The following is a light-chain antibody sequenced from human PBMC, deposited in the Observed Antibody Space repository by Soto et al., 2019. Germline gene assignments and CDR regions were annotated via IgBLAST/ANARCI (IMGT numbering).Light chain of an antibody. CDR3: QEYKSYSWT. Sequence: PRTQSRSTLSGSVSDRVTVTCRASQTISSWLAWYQQKPGKAPKLLIYDASSLESGVPSRVSGSGSGTEFTLTIDSLQPDDFATYYCQEYKSYSWTFGQVTKV. CDR2: DAS. J-gene: IGKJ1*01. V-gene: IGKV1-5*01. CDR1: QTISSW.